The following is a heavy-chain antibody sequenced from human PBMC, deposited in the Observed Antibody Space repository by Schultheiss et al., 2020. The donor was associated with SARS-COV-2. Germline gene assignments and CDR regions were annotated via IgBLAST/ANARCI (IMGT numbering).Heavy chain of an antibody. CDR1: GFTFSSYG. CDR2: ISHDGTTK. D-gene: IGHD3-16*01. Sequence: GGSLRLSCAASGFTFSSYGMHWVRQAPGKGLEWVALISHDGTTKYYADSLAGRFTISRDISSNTLYLEINSLRPDDTAMYYCARDGDWGGMDVWGQGITVTVSS. CDR3: ARDGDWGGMDV. V-gene: IGHV3-30*03. J-gene: IGHJ6*02.